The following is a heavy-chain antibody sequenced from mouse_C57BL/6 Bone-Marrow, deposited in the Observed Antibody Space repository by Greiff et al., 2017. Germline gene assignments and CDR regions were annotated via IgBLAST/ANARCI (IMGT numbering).Heavy chain of an antibody. Sequence: EVKLQQSGPELVKPGASVKISCKASGYSFTGYYMNWVKQSPEKSLEWIGEINPSTGGTTYNQKFKAKATLTVDKSSSTAYMQLKSLTSEDSAGYYCARGYSWFACWGQGTLVTVSA. CDR1: GYSFTGYY. J-gene: IGHJ3*01. CDR2: INPSTGGT. CDR3: ARGYSWFAC. V-gene: IGHV1-42*01.